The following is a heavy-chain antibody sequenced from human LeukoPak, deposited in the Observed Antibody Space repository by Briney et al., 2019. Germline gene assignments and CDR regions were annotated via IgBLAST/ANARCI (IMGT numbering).Heavy chain of an antibody. Sequence: PAGGSLRLSCAASGFTFSRHWMTWVRQAPGKGLEWVSVITGSGGTTQYADSVKGRFTISRDNSKNTLYLQLNSLRAEDTGIYYCSKGLLGYIPDSWGQGTLVTVSS. CDR1: GFTFSRHW. V-gene: IGHV3-23*01. D-gene: IGHD6-13*01. CDR3: SKGLLGYIPDS. CDR2: ITGSGGTT. J-gene: IGHJ4*02.